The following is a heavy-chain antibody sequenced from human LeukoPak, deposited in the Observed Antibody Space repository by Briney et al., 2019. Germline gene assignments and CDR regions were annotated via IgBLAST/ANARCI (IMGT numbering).Heavy chain of an antibody. V-gene: IGHV4-61*01. Sequence: SETLSLTCTVSGDSVNSKYNYWGWIRQPPGKGLEWIGYIYYSGSTNYNPSLKSRVTISVDTSKNQFSLKLSSVTAADTAVYYCARVGPMVRGVTLYYYYYMDVWGKGTMVTISS. CDR3: ARVGPMVRGVTLYYYYYMDV. D-gene: IGHD3-10*01. CDR2: IYYSGST. CDR1: GDSVNSKYNY. J-gene: IGHJ6*03.